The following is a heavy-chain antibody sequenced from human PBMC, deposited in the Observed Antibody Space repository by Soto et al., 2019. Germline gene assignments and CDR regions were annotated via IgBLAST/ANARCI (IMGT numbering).Heavy chain of an antibody. D-gene: IGHD6-13*01. CDR2: IYYSGSS. CDR3: ARHSSSWPIFDY. CDR1: GGSIGNSY. J-gene: IGHJ4*02. V-gene: IGHV4-59*08. Sequence: QVQLQESGPGLVKPSETLSLTCTVSGGSIGNSYWSWIRQSPGKGLEWIGYIYYSGSSNYNPSLKSRVSISVDPPTNQFSLKLSSVPAADTAVYYCARHSSSWPIFDYWGQGTLVIVSS.